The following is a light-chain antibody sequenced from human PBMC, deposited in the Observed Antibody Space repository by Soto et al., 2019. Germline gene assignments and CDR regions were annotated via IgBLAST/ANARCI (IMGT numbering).Light chain of an antibody. CDR1: SSNIVAGYD. Sequence: QSVLTQPPSVSGAPGQRVTISCTGSSSNIVAGYDVHWYQQLPGTAPKLLIYGNSNRPSGVPDRFSGSKSGTSASLAITGLQAEDEADYYCQSYDRSLSGHVVFGGGIKLTVL. V-gene: IGLV1-40*01. CDR2: GNS. J-gene: IGLJ2*01. CDR3: QSYDRSLSGHVV.